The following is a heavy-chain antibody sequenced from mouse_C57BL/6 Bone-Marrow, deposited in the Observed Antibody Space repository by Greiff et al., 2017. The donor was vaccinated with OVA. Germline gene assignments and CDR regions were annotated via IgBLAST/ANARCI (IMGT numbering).Heavy chain of an antibody. J-gene: IGHJ4*01. CDR1: GFTFSSYG. D-gene: IGHD1-1*01. V-gene: IGHV5-6*02. CDR2: ISSGGSYT. CDR3: ARKLIYYYGSSYDCYAMDY. Sequence: EVMLVESGGDLVKPGGSLKLSCAASGFTFSSYGMSWVRQTPDKRLEWVATISSGGSYTYYPDSVKGRFTISRDNAKNTLYLQMSSLKSEDTAMYYCARKLIYYYGSSYDCYAMDYWGQGTSVTVSS.